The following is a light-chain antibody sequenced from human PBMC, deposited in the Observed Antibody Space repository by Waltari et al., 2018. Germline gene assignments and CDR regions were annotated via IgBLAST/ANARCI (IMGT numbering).Light chain of an antibody. Sequence: DIQMTQSPSSVSASVGDRVTITCRASQGISSWLAWYQQRPGKAPKLLIYAASSLHSGVPSRFSSGSGTDFTLTITSLQPEDFAIYYCQQADSFPYTFGQGTKLEIK. CDR1: QGISSW. CDR3: QQADSFPYT. V-gene: IGKV1-12*01. J-gene: IGKJ2*01. CDR2: AAS.